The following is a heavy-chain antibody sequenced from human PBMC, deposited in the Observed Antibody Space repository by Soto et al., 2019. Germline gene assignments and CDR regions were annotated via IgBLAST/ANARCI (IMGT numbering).Heavy chain of an antibody. CDR1: GGTFSSYA. D-gene: IGHD3-3*01. CDR2: INAGNGNT. J-gene: IGHJ4*02. Sequence: GASVKVSCKASGGTFSSYAMHWVRQAPGQRLEWMGWINAGNGNTKYSQKFQGRVTITRDTSASTAYMELSSLRSEDTAVYYCARDMYYDFWSGLFDYWGQGTLVTVSS. V-gene: IGHV1-3*01. CDR3: ARDMYYDFWSGLFDY.